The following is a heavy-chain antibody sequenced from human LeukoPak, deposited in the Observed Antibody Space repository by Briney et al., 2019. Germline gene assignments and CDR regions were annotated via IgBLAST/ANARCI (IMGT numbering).Heavy chain of an antibody. V-gene: IGHV4-59*08. CDR3: ARQGGDILTGSGNWFDP. CDR1: GGSISSYY. Sequence: SETLSLTCTVSGGSISSYYWSWIRQPAGKGLEWIGYIYYSGSTNYNPSLKSRVTISVDTSKNQFSLKLSSVTAADTAVYYCARQGGDILTGSGNWFDPWGQGTLVIVSS. D-gene: IGHD3-9*01. J-gene: IGHJ5*02. CDR2: IYYSGST.